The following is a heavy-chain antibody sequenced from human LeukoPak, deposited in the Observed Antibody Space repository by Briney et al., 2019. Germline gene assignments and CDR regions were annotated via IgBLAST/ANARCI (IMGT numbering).Heavy chain of an antibody. CDR1: GGSISSGDYY. D-gene: IGHD3-3*01. Sequence: SQTLSLTCTVSGGSISSGDYYWSWIRQPPGKGLEWIGYIYYSGSTYYNPSLKSRVTISVDTSKNQFSLKLSSVTAADTAVYYCARGRSVTIFGVVIMEIRDNWFDPWGQGTLVTVSS. V-gene: IGHV4-30-4*08. CDR3: ARGRSVTIFGVVIMEIRDNWFDP. J-gene: IGHJ5*02. CDR2: IYYSGST.